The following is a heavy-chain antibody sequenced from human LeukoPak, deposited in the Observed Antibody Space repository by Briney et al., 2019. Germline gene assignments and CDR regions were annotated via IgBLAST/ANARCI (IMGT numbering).Heavy chain of an antibody. CDR1: GFTFSDHG. J-gene: IGHJ5*02. CDR3: ARGPSFSSWFDP. D-gene: IGHD6-13*01. CDR2: IKEDGSET. V-gene: IGHV3-7*01. Sequence: GGSLRLSCAASGFTFSDHGMHWVRQALGKGLEWVANIKEDGSETNYVDSVKGRFTISRDNSKNTLYLQMNSLRAEDTAVYYCARGPSFSSWFDPWGQGTLVTVSS.